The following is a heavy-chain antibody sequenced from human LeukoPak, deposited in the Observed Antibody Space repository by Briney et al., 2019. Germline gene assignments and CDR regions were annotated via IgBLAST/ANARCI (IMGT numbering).Heavy chain of an antibody. CDR1: GGTFSSYA. CDR2: IIPIFGTA. J-gene: IGHJ3*02. V-gene: IGHV1-69*06. CDR3: ARARPYYYDSSGYFYDAFDI. Sequence: SVKVSCKASGGTFSSYAISWVRQAPGQGLEWMGGIIPIFGTANYAQKFQGRVTITADKSTSTAYMELSSLRSEDTAVYYCARARPYYYDSSGYFYDAFDIWGQGTMVTASS. D-gene: IGHD3-22*01.